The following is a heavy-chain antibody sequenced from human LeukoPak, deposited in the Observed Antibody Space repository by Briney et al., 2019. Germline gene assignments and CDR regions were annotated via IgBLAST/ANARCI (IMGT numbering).Heavy chain of an antibody. CDR1: GFTFSTYA. CDR3: AKDQGYSYAPGDY. CDR2: ISGSGGGT. V-gene: IGHV3-23*01. J-gene: IGHJ4*02. Sequence: PGGSLRLSCAASGFTFSTYAMSWVPQAPGKGLQGVSGISGSGGGTYYADSVNARFTISRDNSKNPVYLQMNSLSAEDTAVYYCAKDQGYSYAPGDYWGQGTLVTVSS. D-gene: IGHD5-18*01.